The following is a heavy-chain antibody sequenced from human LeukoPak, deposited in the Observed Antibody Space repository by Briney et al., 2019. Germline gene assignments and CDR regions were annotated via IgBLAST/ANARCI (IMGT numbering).Heavy chain of an antibody. CDR2: ISGGGSYI. CDR1: GFTFSTYS. V-gene: IGHV3-21*01. J-gene: IGHJ4*02. CDR3: ARGGYSFDY. Sequence: GGSLRLSCAASGFTFSTYSMNWVRQAPGKGLEWVSFISGGGSYIYYAESVKGRFTISRDNAKNSLYLQMDSLRVEDTAVYYCARGGYSFDYLGQGTLVTVSS. D-gene: IGHD5-12*01.